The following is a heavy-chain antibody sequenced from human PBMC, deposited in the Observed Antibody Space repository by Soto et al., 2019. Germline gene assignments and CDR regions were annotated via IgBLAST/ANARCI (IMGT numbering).Heavy chain of an antibody. CDR2: IYYSGST. V-gene: IGHV4-59*01. CDR3: ARNGDCTRPGCIVGWFDP. Sequence: SETLSLTCTVSGGSISSYYWSWIRQPPGKGLEWIGYIYYSGSTNYNPSLKSRVTISVDTSKDQFSLKVSSVTAADTAMYYCARNGDCTRPGCIVGWFDPWGPGTLVTVSS. CDR1: GGSISSYY. J-gene: IGHJ5*02. D-gene: IGHD2-8*01.